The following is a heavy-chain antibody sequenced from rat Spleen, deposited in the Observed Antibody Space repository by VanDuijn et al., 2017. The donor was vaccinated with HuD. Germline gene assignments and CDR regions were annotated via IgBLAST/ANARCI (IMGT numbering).Heavy chain of an antibody. V-gene: IGHV5-29*01. CDR3: ARSVFDY. CDR2: INYDGSST. CDR1: GFTFGNYD. Sequence: EVQLVASGGGLVQPGRSLKLSCAASGFTFGNYDMAWVRQAPTKGLEWVATINYDGSSTYYRDSVKGRFTISRDNAKSTLYLQMDSLKSEDTATYYCARSVFDYWGQGVMVTVSS. J-gene: IGHJ2*01.